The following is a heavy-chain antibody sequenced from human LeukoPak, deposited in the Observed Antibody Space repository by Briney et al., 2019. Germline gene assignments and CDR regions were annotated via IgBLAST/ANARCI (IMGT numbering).Heavy chain of an antibody. J-gene: IGHJ4*02. D-gene: IGHD3-10*01. CDR2: ISYDGSNE. CDR3: ARGEYGSGNQGGIFDY. V-gene: IGHV3-30-3*01. CDR1: GFTFSRYA. Sequence: PGGSLRLSCAAPGFTFSRYAMHWVRQAPGKGLEWVAVISYDGSNEYYVDSVKGRFTISRDNSKNTLYLQMNSLRAEDTAVYYCARGEYGSGNQGGIFDYWGQGTLVTVSS.